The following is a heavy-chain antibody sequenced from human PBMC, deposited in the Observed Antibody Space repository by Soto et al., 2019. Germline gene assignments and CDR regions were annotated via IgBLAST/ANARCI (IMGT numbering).Heavy chain of an antibody. CDR2: ISAYNGNT. CDR3: ASYLIAVSTGVIYP. V-gene: IGHV1-18*01. D-gene: IGHD6-19*01. J-gene: IGHJ5*02. Sequence: ASVKVSCKASGYTFSTYGISWVRQAPGQGLEWMGWISAYNGNTNYAQKLQGRVTMTTDTSTSTAYMELRSLRSDDTAVYYCASYLIAVSTGVIYPVGHGTLVTVS. CDR1: GYTFSTYG.